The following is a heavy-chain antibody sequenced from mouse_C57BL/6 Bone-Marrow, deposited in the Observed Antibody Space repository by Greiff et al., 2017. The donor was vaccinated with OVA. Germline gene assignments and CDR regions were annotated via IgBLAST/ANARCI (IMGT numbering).Heavy chain of an antibody. CDR1: GFPITSGYY. CDR3: AGDRSDYSNYVYAMDY. Sequence: LQESGPGLVKPSQSLFLTCSITGFPITSGYYWIWIRQSPGKPLEWMGYITHSGETFYNPSLQSPISITRETSKNQFFLQLNSVTTEETAMYYCAGDRSDYSNYVYAMDYWGQGTSVTVSS. J-gene: IGHJ4*01. CDR2: ITHSGET. V-gene: IGHV12-3*01. D-gene: IGHD2-5*01.